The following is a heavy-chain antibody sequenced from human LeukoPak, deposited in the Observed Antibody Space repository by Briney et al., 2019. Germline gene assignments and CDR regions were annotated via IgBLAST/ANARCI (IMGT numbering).Heavy chain of an antibody. CDR2: IYYSTST. V-gene: IGHV4-39*01. J-gene: IGHJ6*02. Sequence: PSETLSLTCTVSGGSITSSIDYWGWVRQPPGKGLEWIATIYYSTSTQYNPSLKSRVTMSVDTSKDQFSLKLSSMTAADTAVYYCARHQCSGTRCYNFYFYGMDVWGQGTTVTVSS. CDR1: GGSITSSIDY. CDR3: ARHQCSGTRCYNFYFYGMDV. D-gene: IGHD2-2*02.